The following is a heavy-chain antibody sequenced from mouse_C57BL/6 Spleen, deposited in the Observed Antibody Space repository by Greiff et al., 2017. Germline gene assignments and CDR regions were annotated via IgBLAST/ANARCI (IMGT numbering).Heavy chain of an antibody. Sequence: QVQLQQSGAELMKPGASVKLSCKATGYTFTGYWLEWVKQRPGHGLEWIGEILPGSGSTNYNEKFKGKATFTADTSSNTAYMQLSSLTTEDSAIYYCARGGGLRPAIGFAYWGQGTLVTVSA. D-gene: IGHD2-4*01. J-gene: IGHJ3*01. V-gene: IGHV1-9*01. CDR1: GYTFTGYW. CDR3: ARGGGLRPAIGFAY. CDR2: ILPGSGST.